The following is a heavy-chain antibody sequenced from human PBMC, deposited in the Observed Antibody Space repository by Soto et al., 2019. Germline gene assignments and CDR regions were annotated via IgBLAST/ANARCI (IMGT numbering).Heavy chain of an antibody. CDR2: ISAYNGNT. Sequence: TSVKVSCKASGYTFTSYGISWVRQAPGQGLEWMGWISAYNGNTNYAQKLQGRVTMTTDTSTSTAYMELRSLRSDDTAVYYCARMVTRYGSSTSCYGVIWHDPWGQGTLVTVSS. J-gene: IGHJ5*02. D-gene: IGHD2-2*01. CDR3: ARMVTRYGSSTSCYGVIWHDP. V-gene: IGHV1-18*04. CDR1: GYTFTSYG.